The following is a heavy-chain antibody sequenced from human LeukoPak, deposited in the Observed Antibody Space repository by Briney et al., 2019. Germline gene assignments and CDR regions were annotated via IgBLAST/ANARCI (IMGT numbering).Heavy chain of an antibody. V-gene: IGHV1-2*02. D-gene: IGHD2-21*02. J-gene: IGHJ3*02. CDR3: AREFMRVTAFDI. Sequence: ASVKVSCKASGYTFSDNYIHWVRQAPGQGLEWMGWINPHSGGTNYGENFQGRVTLTRDTSISTAYMDLSSLISDDTAVYYCAREFMRVTAFDIWGQATMVTVSS. CDR1: GYTFSDNY. CDR2: INPHSGGT.